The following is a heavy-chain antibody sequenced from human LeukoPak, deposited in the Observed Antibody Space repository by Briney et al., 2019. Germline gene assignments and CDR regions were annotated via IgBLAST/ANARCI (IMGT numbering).Heavy chain of an antibody. J-gene: IGHJ4*02. D-gene: IGHD6-13*01. V-gene: IGHV3-30*18. CDR2: ISYDGSNK. CDR1: GFTFSSYV. Sequence: GRSLRLSCAASGFTFSSYVMHWVRQAPGKGLEWVAVISYDGSNKYYADSVKGRFTISRDNSKNTLYLQMNSLRAEDTAVYYRAKIAAAGTDYWGQGTLVTVSS. CDR3: AKIAAAGTDY.